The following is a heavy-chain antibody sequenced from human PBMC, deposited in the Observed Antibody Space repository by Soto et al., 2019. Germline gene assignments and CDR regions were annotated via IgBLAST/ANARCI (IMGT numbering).Heavy chain of an antibody. D-gene: IGHD3-22*01. CDR3: ARVSGYHQHYFDY. CDR1: GGTFSSYA. Sequence: VASVKVSCKASGGTFSSYAISWVRQAPGQGLEWMGGIIPIFGTANYAQKFQGRVTITADESTSTAYMELSSLRSEDTAVYYSARVSGYHQHYFDYWGQGTLVTVSS. V-gene: IGHV1-69*13. CDR2: IIPIFGTA. J-gene: IGHJ4*02.